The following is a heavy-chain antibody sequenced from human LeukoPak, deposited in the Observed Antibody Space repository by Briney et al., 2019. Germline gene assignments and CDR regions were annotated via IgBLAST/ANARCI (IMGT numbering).Heavy chain of an antibody. CDR2: IWYDGSNK. CDR3: ARGYCSSTSCYYNAFDI. V-gene: IGHV3-33*01. D-gene: IGHD2-2*01. Sequence: GGSLRLSCAASGFTFSSYGMHWVRQAPGKGLEWVAVIWYDGSNKYYADSVKGRFTISRDNSKNTLYLQMNSLRAGDTAVYYCARGYCSSTSCYYNAFDIWGQGTMVTVSS. J-gene: IGHJ3*02. CDR1: GFTFSSYG.